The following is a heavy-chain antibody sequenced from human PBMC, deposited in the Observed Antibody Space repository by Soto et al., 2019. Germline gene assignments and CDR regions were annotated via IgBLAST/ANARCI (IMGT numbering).Heavy chain of an antibody. Sequence: QVQLVQSGAEVKKPGSPVMVSCKASGGTLSNYAISWVRQAPGQGLEWMGGIIPIFGTANYAQKFQGRVTISADESTSTAYMELNSLRSEDTAVYYCAREKGYCSRTTCYNWFDPWGQGTLVTVSS. J-gene: IGHJ5*02. CDR1: GGTLSNYA. V-gene: IGHV1-69*01. D-gene: IGHD2-2*01. CDR3: AREKGYCSRTTCYNWFDP. CDR2: IIPIFGTA.